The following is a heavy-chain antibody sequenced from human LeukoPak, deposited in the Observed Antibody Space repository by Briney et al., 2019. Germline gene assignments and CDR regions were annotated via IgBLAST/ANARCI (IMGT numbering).Heavy chain of an antibody. CDR2: IIPIFGTA. D-gene: IGHD3-10*01. Sequence: SVKVSCKASRGTFSSYAISWGRQAPGQGLEWMGSIIPIFGTANYAQKFQGRVTITTDESSSTAYMGLSSRRSEDTAVYYCARDKFKGREGVLWFGEFPPNWFDPWGQGTLVTVSS. CDR1: RGTFSSYA. J-gene: IGHJ5*02. CDR3: ARDKFKGREGVLWFGEFPPNWFDP. V-gene: IGHV1-69*05.